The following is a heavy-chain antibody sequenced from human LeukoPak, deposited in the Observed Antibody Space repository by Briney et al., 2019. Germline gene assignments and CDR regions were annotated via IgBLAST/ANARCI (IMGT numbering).Heavy chain of an antibody. CDR2: ISGHNGDV. J-gene: IGHJ4*02. Sequence: ASVKVSCKASGYTFSNYGVTWVRQAPGQGLEWMGTISGHNGDVNYAPKFQGRVTMTTDTSTTTAYMELRSLRFDDTAVYYCARYNSLLRGVTTSDYWGQGTLVTVSS. V-gene: IGHV1-18*01. D-gene: IGHD3-10*01. CDR3: ARYNSLLRGVTTSDY. CDR1: GYTFSNYG.